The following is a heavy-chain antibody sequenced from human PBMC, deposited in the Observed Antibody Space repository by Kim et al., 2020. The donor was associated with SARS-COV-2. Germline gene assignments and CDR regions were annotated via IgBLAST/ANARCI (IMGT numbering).Heavy chain of an antibody. J-gene: IGHJ4*02. D-gene: IGHD1-26*01. Sequence: GGSLRLSCAASGFTFSDHYMDWVRQAPGKGLEWVGRSRDKANSYTTEYAASVKGRFTISRDDSKNSGFLQMNSLRTEDTAVYYCTRDLGAASYWGQGTLVTVSS. CDR3: TRDLGAASY. CDR2: SRDKANSYTT. CDR1: GFTFSDHY. V-gene: IGHV3-72*01.